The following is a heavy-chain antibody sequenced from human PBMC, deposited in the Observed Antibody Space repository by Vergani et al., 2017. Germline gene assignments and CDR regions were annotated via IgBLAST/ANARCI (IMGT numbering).Heavy chain of an antibody. CDR1: GGSISSYY. V-gene: IGHV4-59*01. CDR3: ARGCDILTGYYSQYFDY. D-gene: IGHD3-9*01. CDR2: IYYSGST. Sequence: QVQLQESGPGLVKPSETLSLTCTVSGGSISSYYWSWIRQPPGKGLEWIGYIYYSGSTNYNPSLKSRVTISVDTSKNQFSLKLSSVTAADTAVYYCARGCDILTGYYSQYFDYWGQGTLVTVSS. J-gene: IGHJ4*02.